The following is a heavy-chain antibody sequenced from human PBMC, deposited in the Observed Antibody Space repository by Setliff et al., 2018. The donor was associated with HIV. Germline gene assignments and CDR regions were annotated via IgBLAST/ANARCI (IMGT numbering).Heavy chain of an antibody. CDR2: VSHTGST. CDR1: GGSLSGYY. Sequence: SETLSLTCAVYGGSLSGYYWRWIRQPPGKGLEWIGDVSHTGSTNYNPSLKSRITISADTPKNQFSLSLSSVTATDTALYFCAAAEGQGPWYFFDNWGQGTQVTSPQ. J-gene: IGHJ4*02. CDR3: AAAEGQGPWYFFDN. V-gene: IGHV4-34*01. D-gene: IGHD6-13*01.